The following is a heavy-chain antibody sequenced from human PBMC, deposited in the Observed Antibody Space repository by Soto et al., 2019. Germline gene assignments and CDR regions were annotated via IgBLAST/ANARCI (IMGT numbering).Heavy chain of an antibody. J-gene: IGHJ5*02. CDR1: GFTFSSYA. CDR3: AKDPNYDFWSGYLNWFDP. Sequence: PGGSLRLSCAASGFTFSSYAMSWVRQAPGKGLEWVSAISGSGGSTYYADSVKGRFTISRDNSKNTLYLQMNSLRAEDTAVYYCAKDPNYDFWSGYLNWFDPWGQGTLVTVSS. CDR2: ISGSGGST. D-gene: IGHD3-3*01. V-gene: IGHV3-23*01.